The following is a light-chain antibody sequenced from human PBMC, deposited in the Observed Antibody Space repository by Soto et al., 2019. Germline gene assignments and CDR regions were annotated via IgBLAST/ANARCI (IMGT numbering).Light chain of an antibody. CDR3: CSYASSGTYV. V-gene: IGLV2-23*01. CDR2: EGS. J-gene: IGLJ1*01. CDR1: TSDVW. Sequence: QSVLTQPASVSGSPGQSITISCTGTTSDVWVSWYQQHPGKAPKLIIYEGSKRPSGISNRFSGSRSGNTASLTISGLQAEDEDDFYCCSYASSGTYVFGTGTKVTVL.